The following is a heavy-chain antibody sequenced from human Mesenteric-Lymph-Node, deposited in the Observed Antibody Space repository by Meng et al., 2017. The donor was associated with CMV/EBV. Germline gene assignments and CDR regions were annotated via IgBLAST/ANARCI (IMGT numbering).Heavy chain of an antibody. Sequence: GESLKISCAASGFTFSSYSMNWVRQAPGKGLEWVSSISSSSSYIYYADSVKGRFTISRDNAKNSLYLQMNSLKTEDTAVYYCTTNNIVVVPAPLDFWGQGSLVTVSS. CDR2: ISSSSSYI. CDR1: GFTFSSYS. CDR3: TTNNIVVVPAPLDF. D-gene: IGHD2-2*01. J-gene: IGHJ4*02. V-gene: IGHV3-21*03.